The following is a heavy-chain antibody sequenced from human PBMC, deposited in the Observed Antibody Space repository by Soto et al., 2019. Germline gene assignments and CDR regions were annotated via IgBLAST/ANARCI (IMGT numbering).Heavy chain of an antibody. CDR2: IYHSGST. J-gene: IGHJ4*02. Sequence: QVHLQQWGAGLLKPSETLSLTCALYGGSFDGYYWSWIRQSPGKGLEWIGEIYHSGSTKYNPSLKSRVSLSVDTSTKQFSLKMTSMTAADRGVYYCARGVDSWSGYLFWGQGTPVTVSS. D-gene: IGHD3-3*01. CDR1: GGSFDGYY. V-gene: IGHV4-34*01. CDR3: ARGVDSWSGYLF.